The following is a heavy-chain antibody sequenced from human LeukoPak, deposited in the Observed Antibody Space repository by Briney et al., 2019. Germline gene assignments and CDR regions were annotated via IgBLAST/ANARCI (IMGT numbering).Heavy chain of an antibody. CDR2: ISSSSSYI. J-gene: IGHJ4*02. CDR1: GFTFSSYS. CDR3: ARDYYYDSSGYLY. Sequence: GGSLRLSCAASGFTFSSYSMNWVRQSPGKGREWVSSISSSSSYIYYADSVKGRFTISRDNAKNSLYLQMNSLRAEDTAVYYCARDYYYDSSGYLYWGQGTLVTVSS. V-gene: IGHV3-21*01. D-gene: IGHD3-22*01.